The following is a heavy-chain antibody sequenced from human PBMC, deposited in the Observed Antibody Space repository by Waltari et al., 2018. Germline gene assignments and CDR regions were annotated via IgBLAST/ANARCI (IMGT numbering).Heavy chain of an antibody. J-gene: IGHJ4*02. V-gene: IGHV1-2*06. CDR1: GYTFPGYA. CDR2: INPKNGDT. D-gene: IGHD3-22*01. CDR3: LRDSSGSHFDY. Sequence: LVQSGAQVKKPGASVTVPCKASGYTFPGYAILWVRQAPGQGLEWMGRINPKNGDTHYAQKFQGRVAMTTDTSTNTACMELHSLRSDDTAVYYCLRDSSGSHFDYWGQGTLVTVSS.